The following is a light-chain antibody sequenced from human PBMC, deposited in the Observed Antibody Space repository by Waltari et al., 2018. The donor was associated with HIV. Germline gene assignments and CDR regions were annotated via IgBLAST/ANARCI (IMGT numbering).Light chain of an antibody. CDR3: QQRGNWPTT. CDR2: DAS. CDR1: QRISTY. Sequence: VLTQSPATLSLSPGERATLSCRASQRISTYLAWYQQKPGQAPRLLIYDASYRATGVPDRFSGSVSGTDFTLSISSLEPEDFAIYYCQQRGNWPTTIGPGTRLEIK. V-gene: IGKV3-11*01. J-gene: IGKJ3*01.